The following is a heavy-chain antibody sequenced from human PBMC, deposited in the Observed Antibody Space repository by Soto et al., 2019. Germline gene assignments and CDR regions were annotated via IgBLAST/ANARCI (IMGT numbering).Heavy chain of an antibody. V-gene: IGHV4-39*01. CDR3: RRSSRYSTDV. CDR1: GGSISSSRCH. J-gene: IGHJ6*02. Sequence: PSETLSLTCTVSGGSISSSRCHGGWIRQPPGKGLEWIASIKYSGTTFYNPSLNSQVTISVDTSKNQFSLNVISVTAADTAVYYCRRSSRYSTDVWGQGTTVTVSS. CDR2: IKYSGTT. D-gene: IGHD6-13*01.